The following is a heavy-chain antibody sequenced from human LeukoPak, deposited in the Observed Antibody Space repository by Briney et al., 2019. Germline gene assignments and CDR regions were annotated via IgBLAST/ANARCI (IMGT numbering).Heavy chain of an antibody. CDR3: ARDTGHYYGMDV. D-gene: IGHD1-14*01. V-gene: IGHV3-33*01. CDR1: GFSFSSYG. J-gene: IGHJ6*02. CDR2: IWHDGRKK. Sequence: PGGSLRLSCAASGFSFSSYGMHWVRQAPGKGLEWVAVIWHDGRKKYYAGSAKGRFTISRDNSKNTVYLQMNSLRAEDTAVYYCARDTGHYYGMDVWGQGTTVTVSS.